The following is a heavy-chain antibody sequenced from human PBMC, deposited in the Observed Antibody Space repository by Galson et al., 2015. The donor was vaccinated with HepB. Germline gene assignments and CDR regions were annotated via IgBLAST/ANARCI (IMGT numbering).Heavy chain of an antibody. CDR1: GFTFSSYW. CDR3: ARDLILAARGRAFDC. D-gene: IGHD2-15*01. V-gene: IGHV3-74*01. J-gene: IGHJ4*02. Sequence: SLRLSCAASGFTFSSYWMHWVRQAPGKGLVWVSHISSDGSGTSYADSVQGRFTISRDNAKNTLYLQMNNLRVEDTAVYYCARDLILAARGRAFDCWGQGTLATVSS. CDR2: ISSDGSGT.